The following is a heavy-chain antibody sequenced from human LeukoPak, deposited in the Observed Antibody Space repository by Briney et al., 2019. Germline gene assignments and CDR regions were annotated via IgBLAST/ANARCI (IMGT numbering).Heavy chain of an antibody. J-gene: IGHJ4*02. Sequence: GGTLRLSCAASGFTFSSYGMSWVRQAPGKGLEWVSFIYSDNTHYSDSVKGRFTISRDNAENTLYLQMNSLRAEDTAVYYCARGDINSWGQGTLVTVSS. CDR1: GFTFSSYG. D-gene: IGHD5-12*01. CDR2: IYSDNT. CDR3: ARGDINS. V-gene: IGHV3-66*01.